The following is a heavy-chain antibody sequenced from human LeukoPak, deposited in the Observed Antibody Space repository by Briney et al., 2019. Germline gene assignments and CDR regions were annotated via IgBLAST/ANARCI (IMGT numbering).Heavy chain of an antibody. D-gene: IGHD2-2*01. J-gene: IGHJ4*02. Sequence: ASVKVSCEDSVYTFTGYYMYWVRQAPGQGLEWMGWINPNSGGTNYAQKFQGRVTMTRDTSISTAYMELSRLRSDDTAVYYCARGGGQVPAAPFDYWGQGTLVTVSS. CDR1: VYTFTGYY. CDR3: ARGGGQVPAAPFDY. CDR2: INPNSGGT. V-gene: IGHV1-2*02.